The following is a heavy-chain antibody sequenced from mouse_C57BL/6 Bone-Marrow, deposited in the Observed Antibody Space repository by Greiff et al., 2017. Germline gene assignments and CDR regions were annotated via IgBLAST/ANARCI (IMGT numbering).Heavy chain of an antibody. V-gene: IGHV1-54*01. CDR1: GYAFTNYL. CDR3: ARWRDSSGFAY. CDR2: INPGSGGT. Sequence: VMLVESGAELVRPGTSVKVSCKASGYAFTNYLIEWVKQRPGQGLEWIGVINPGSGGTNYNEKFKGKATLTADKSSSTAYMQLSSLTSEDSAVYFCARWRDSSGFAYWGQGTLVTVSA. J-gene: IGHJ3*01. D-gene: IGHD3-2*02.